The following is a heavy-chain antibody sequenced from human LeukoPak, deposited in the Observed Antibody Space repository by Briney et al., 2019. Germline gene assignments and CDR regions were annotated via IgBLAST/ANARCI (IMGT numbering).Heavy chain of an antibody. J-gene: IGHJ6*02. CDR3: ARDVRASYYYGMDV. V-gene: IGHV4-59*01. CDR2: IYYSGST. CDR1: GGSFSGYY. D-gene: IGHD1-26*01. Sequence: PSETLSLTCAVYGGSFSGYYWSWIRQPPGKGLEWIGYIYYSGSTNYNPSLKSRVTISVDTSKNQFSLKLSSVTAADTAVYYCARDVRASYYYGMDVWGQGTTVTVSS.